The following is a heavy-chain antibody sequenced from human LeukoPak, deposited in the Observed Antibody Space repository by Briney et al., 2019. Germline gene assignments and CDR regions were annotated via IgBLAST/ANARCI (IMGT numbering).Heavy chain of an antibody. CDR1: GFTFSSYG. CDR3: AKDRHPYHDILPSDY. D-gene: IGHD3-9*01. J-gene: IGHJ4*02. CDR2: IRYDGSNT. Sequence: GGSLRLSCAASGFTFSSYGMHWVRQAPGKGLEWVAFIRYDGSNTYYAGSVKGPHTSSRDNSKNTLYLQMTSLRVEDTAVYYCAKDRHPYHDILPSDYWGQGSLVTVSS. V-gene: IGHV3-30*02.